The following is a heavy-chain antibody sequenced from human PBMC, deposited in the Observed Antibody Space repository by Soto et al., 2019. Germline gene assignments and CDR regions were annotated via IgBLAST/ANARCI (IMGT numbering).Heavy chain of an antibody. CDR1: GGSISSGDYY. D-gene: IGHD3-22*01. Sequence: SSETLSLTCTVSGGSISSGDYYWSWIRQPPGKGLEWIGYIYYSGSTYYNPSLKSRVTISVDTSKNQFSLKLSSVTAADTAVYYCARDTYDSSGYYFDYWGQGTLVTVSS. J-gene: IGHJ4*02. CDR2: IYYSGST. CDR3: ARDTYDSSGYYFDY. V-gene: IGHV4-30-4*01.